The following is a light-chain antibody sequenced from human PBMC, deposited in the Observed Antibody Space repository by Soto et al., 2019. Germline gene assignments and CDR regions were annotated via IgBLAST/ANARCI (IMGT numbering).Light chain of an antibody. V-gene: IGKV3-15*01. J-gene: IGKJ1*01. Sequence: EIVMTQSPATLSVSPGERATLSCRASQSVSSNLAGSQQKPGQARRILIDGASTRASGIPARFSGSGSGTDFTLTISRLQAEDFSVYYCQLYNNWPPWTFGQWTKGEI. CDR2: GAS. CDR3: QLYNNWPPWT. CDR1: QSVSSN.